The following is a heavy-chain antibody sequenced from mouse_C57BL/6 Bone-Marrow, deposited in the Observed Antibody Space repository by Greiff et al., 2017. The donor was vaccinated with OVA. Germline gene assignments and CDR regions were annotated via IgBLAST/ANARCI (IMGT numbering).Heavy chain of an antibody. V-gene: IGHV3-6*01. J-gene: IGHJ4*01. CDR2: ISYDGSN. D-gene: IGHD2-3*01. CDR1: GYSITSGYY. CDR3: ARCDGYYRYYAMDY. Sequence: EVKLQESGPGLVKPSQSLSLTCSVTGYSITSGYYWNWIRQFAGNKLEWMGYISYDGSNNYNPSFKNRISITRDTSKNQFFLKLNSVTTEDTATYYCARCDGYYRYYAMDYWGQGTSVTVSS.